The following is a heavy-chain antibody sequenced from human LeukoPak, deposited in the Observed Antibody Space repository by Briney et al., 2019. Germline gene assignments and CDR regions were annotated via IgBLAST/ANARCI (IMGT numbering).Heavy chain of an antibody. CDR3: ARARGIAVAGTGFDY. CDR2: INHSGST. Sequence: SSETLSLTCAVYGGSFSGYYWSWIRQPPGKGLEWIGEINHSGSTNYNPSLKSRVTISVDTSKNQFSLKLSSVTAADMAVYYCARARGIAVAGTGFDYWGQGTLVTVSS. CDR1: GGSFSGYY. J-gene: IGHJ4*02. V-gene: IGHV4-34*01. D-gene: IGHD6-19*01.